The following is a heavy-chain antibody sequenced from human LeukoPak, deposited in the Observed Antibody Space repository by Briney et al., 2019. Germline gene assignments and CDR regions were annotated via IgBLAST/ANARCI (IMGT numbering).Heavy chain of an antibody. D-gene: IGHD2-2*01. J-gene: IGHJ4*02. CDR1: GGSISSYY. CDR2: IYYSGST. V-gene: IGHV4-59*01. Sequence: PSETLSLTCTVSGGSISSYYWSWIRQPPGKGLEWIGYIYYSGSTNYNPSLKSRVTTSVDTSKNQFSLKLSSVTAAETAVYYCARCSSTSCSDFDYWGQGTLVTVSS. CDR3: ARCSSTSCSDFDY.